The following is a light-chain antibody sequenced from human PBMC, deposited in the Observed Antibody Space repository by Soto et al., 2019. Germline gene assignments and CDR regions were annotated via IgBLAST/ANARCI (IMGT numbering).Light chain of an antibody. J-gene: IGKJ4*01. CDR1: QSLLHSNGYNY. V-gene: IGKV2-28*01. CDR3: MEALQSPLT. CDR2: LGS. Sequence: DIVMTQSPLSLPVTPGEPASISCRSSQSLLHSNGYNYLDWYLQKPGQPPQLLIYLGSSRASGVPDRFSGSGSGTDFTLKISRVEAEDVGVYYCMEALQSPLTFGGGTKVDIK.